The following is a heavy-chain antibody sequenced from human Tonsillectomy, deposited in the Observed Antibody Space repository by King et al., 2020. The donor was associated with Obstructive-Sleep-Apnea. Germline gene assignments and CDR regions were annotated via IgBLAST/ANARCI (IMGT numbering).Heavy chain of an antibody. CDR1: GFTFSDYY. D-gene: IGHD6-13*01. J-gene: IGHJ4*02. CDR2: ISGYGSTI. V-gene: IGHV3-11*01. Sequence: QLVQSGGGLVKPGGSLRLSCAASGFTFSDYYMSWIRKAPGMGLEWVSYISGYGSTIYYADSVKGRFTISRDNAKNSLYLQMNSLRAEDTAVYYCATRIPAALLYWGQGTLVTVSS. CDR3: ATRIPAALLY.